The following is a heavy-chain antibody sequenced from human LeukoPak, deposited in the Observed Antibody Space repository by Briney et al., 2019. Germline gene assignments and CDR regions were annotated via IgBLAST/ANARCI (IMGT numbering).Heavy chain of an antibody. Sequence: GGSLRLSCAASGFTFSNAWMSWVRQAPGKGLEWVGRIKSKTDGGTTDYAAPGKGRFTISRDDSKNTLYLQMNSLKTEDTAVYYCTTVPYNWNFEFDYWGQGTLVTVSS. CDR1: GFTFSNAW. CDR3: TTVPYNWNFEFDY. J-gene: IGHJ4*02. D-gene: IGHD1-7*01. CDR2: IKSKTDGGTT. V-gene: IGHV3-15*01.